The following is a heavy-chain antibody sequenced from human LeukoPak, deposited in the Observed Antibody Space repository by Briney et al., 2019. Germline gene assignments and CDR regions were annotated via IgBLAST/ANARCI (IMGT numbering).Heavy chain of an antibody. J-gene: IGHJ6*02. CDR3: ARAVDIVATYGMDV. V-gene: IGHV3-74*01. Sequence: GGSLRLSCAASGFTFSSYWMHWVRQAPGKGLVWVSRINSDGSSTSYADSVKGRFTISRDNAKNTLYLQMNSLRAEDTAVYYCARAVDIVATYGMDVWGQGTTVTVSS. CDR1: GFTFSSYW. CDR2: INSDGSST. D-gene: IGHD5-12*01.